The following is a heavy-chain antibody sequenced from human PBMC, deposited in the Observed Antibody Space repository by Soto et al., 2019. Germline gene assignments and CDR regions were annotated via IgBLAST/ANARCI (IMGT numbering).Heavy chain of an antibody. V-gene: IGHV2-5*02. D-gene: IGHD3-16*01. CDR3: THRPGYIGGESFDF. CDR2: IYWDDDK. Sequence: QITLKESGPTLVKPTQTLTLTCTFSGFSLSTTGMHVGWIRQPPGTAPEWLALIYWDDDKRYSPSLESRLTITKDTSKNLVVLTMTTMDPVDTATSYCTHRPGYIGGESFDFWGQGILVTVSS. J-gene: IGHJ4*02. CDR1: GFSLSTTGMH.